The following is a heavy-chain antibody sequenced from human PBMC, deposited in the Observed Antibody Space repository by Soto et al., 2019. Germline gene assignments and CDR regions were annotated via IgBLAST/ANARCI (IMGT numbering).Heavy chain of an antibody. Sequence: GGSLRLSCTASGIAFNTHAMHWVRHAPGKGLEWVAVISYGGANKYYADSVRGRFTISRDNSENTLFLQMSSLRPEDTAVYYCARGPRYCSGTSCYTIDYWGQGTLVTVSS. J-gene: IGHJ4*02. V-gene: IGHV3-30*03. D-gene: IGHD2-2*02. CDR3: ARGPRYCSGTSCYTIDY. CDR1: GIAFNTHA. CDR2: ISYGGANK.